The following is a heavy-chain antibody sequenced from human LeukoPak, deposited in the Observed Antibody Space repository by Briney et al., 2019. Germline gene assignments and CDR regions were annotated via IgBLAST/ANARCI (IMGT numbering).Heavy chain of an antibody. Sequence: ASVKVSCKASGYTFTGYYMHWVRQAPGQGLEWMGWINPNSGGTNYAQKFQGRVTMTRDTSISTAYMELSRLRSDDTAVYYCARDGPGYNLLGAFDIWGQGTMVTVSS. CDR2: INPNSGGT. V-gene: IGHV1-2*02. D-gene: IGHD5-24*01. J-gene: IGHJ3*02. CDR1: GYTFTGYY. CDR3: ARDGPGYNLLGAFDI.